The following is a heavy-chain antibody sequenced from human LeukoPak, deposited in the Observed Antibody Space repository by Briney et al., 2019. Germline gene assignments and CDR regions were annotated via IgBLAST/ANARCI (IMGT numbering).Heavy chain of an antibody. CDR3: ARDLVTVTKGFDI. Sequence: SETLSLTCAVSDDSFSSNNWTWIRQPPGKGLEWIGNISYRGTTNYNPSLKSRVTISIDTSKNQFSLKLTSVTAADTAVYYCARDLVTVTKGFDIWGQGTRVRVSA. D-gene: IGHD4-17*01. V-gene: IGHV4-59*12. CDR1: DDSFSSNN. J-gene: IGHJ3*02. CDR2: ISYRGTT.